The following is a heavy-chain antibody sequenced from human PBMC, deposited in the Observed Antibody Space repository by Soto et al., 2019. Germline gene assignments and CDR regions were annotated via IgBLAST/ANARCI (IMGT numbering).Heavy chain of an antibody. Sequence: GGSLRLSCAVSGFIVSSKYMTWVRQAPGKGLEWVSVIYTGGSTHYADSARGRFTISRDSSKNTLYLQMNSLRAEDAAVYYCTTYTGYGMDVWGQGPTMTV. CDR2: IYTGGST. CDR1: GFIVSSKY. V-gene: IGHV3-53*01. CDR3: TTYTGYGMDV. J-gene: IGHJ6*02. D-gene: IGHD3-16*01.